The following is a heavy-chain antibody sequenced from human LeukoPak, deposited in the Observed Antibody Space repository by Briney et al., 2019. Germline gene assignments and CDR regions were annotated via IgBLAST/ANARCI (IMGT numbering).Heavy chain of an antibody. J-gene: IGHJ5*02. Sequence: ASVKVSCKVSGNTLINLSIHWVRQAPGKGLEWMGGFDPKDGDTIYAQKFQGRVTMTEDTSTDTAYMELSSLRSEDTAVYYCATVLSGYPTDQGYNWFDPWGQGTLVTVSS. CDR3: ATVLSGYPTDQGYNWFDP. CDR2: FDPKDGDT. D-gene: IGHD3-9*01. V-gene: IGHV1-24*01. CDR1: GNTLINLS.